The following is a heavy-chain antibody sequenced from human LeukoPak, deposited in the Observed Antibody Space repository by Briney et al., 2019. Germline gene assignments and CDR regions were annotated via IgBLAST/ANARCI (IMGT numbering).Heavy chain of an antibody. J-gene: IGHJ4*02. CDR3: ARDRSDSSGRLFDY. Sequence: SETLSLTCTVSGGSISSSSYYWGWIRQPPGKGLEWIGSIYYSGSTYYNPSLKSRVTISVDTSKNQFSLKLSSVTAADTAVYYCARDRSDSSGRLFDYWGQGTLVTVSS. CDR2: IYYSGST. D-gene: IGHD6-19*01. V-gene: IGHV4-39*07. CDR1: GGSISSSSYY.